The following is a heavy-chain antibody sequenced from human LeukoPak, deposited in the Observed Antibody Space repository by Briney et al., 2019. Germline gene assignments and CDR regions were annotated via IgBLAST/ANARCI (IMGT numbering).Heavy chain of an antibody. D-gene: IGHD5-12*01. CDR1: GFTFSSYG. Sequence: GRSLRLSCAASGFTFSSYGMHWVRQAPGKGLEWVAVISYDGSNKYYADSVKGRFTISRDNSKNTLYLQMNSLRAEDTAVYYCAKGAKKSIVATYTWGQGTLVTVSS. J-gene: IGHJ4*02. CDR3: AKGAKKSIVATYT. CDR2: ISYDGSNK. V-gene: IGHV3-30*18.